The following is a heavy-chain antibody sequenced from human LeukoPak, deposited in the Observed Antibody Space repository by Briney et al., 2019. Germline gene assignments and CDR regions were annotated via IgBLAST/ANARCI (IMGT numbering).Heavy chain of an antibody. Sequence: SQTLSLTCAISGDSVSSNSAAWNWIRQSPLRGLEWLGRTYYRSKWYNDYAVSVKSRITINPDTSKNQFSLQLNSVTPEDTAVYYCARDTRLYYDSSGYPLPLFDYWGQGTLVTVSS. CDR2: TYYRSKWYN. V-gene: IGHV6-1*01. CDR1: GDSVSSNSAA. D-gene: IGHD3-22*01. J-gene: IGHJ4*02. CDR3: ARDTRLYYDSSGYPLPLFDY.